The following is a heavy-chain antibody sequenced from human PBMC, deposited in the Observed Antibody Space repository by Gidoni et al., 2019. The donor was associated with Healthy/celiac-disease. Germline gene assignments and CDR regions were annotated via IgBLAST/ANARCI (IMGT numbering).Heavy chain of an antibody. J-gene: IGHJ4*02. Sequence: QLQLQESGPGLVKPSETLSLTCTVSGGSISSSSYYWGWIRQPPGKGLEWIGSIYYSGSTYYNPSLKSRVTISVDTSKNQFSLKLSSVTAADTAVYYCASSYDFWSGYYSQSPYFDYWGQGTLVTVSS. CDR2: IYYSGST. V-gene: IGHV4-39*01. CDR3: ASSYDFWSGYYSQSPYFDY. CDR1: GGSISSSSYY. D-gene: IGHD3-3*01.